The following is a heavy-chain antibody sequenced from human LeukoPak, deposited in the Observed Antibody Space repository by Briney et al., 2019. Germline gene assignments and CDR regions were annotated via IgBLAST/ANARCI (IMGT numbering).Heavy chain of an antibody. CDR2: INHSGST. CDR3: ARHSSGWYRSY. D-gene: IGHD6-19*01. V-gene: IGHV4-34*01. CDR1: GFTFSSYA. Sequence: GSLRLSCAASGFTFSSYAMNWVRQAPGKGLEWIGEINHSGSTNYNPSLKSRVTISVDTSKNQFSLKLSSVTAADTAVYYCARHSSGWYRSYWGQGTLVTVSS. J-gene: IGHJ4*02.